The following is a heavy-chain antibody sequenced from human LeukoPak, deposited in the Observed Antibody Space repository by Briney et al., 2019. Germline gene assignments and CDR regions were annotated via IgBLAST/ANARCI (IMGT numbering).Heavy chain of an antibody. CDR1: GYSISSGYY. J-gene: IGHJ5*02. CDR2: IYHRGST. V-gene: IGHV4-38-2*02. CDR3: AGTYYYGSGSYYNWFDP. D-gene: IGHD3-10*01. Sequence: SETLSLTCTVSGYSISSGYYWGWIRQPPGKGLEWIGSIYHRGSTYYNPSLKSRVTISVDTSKNQFSLKLSSVTAADTAVYYCAGTYYYGSGSYYNWFDPWGQGTLVTVSS.